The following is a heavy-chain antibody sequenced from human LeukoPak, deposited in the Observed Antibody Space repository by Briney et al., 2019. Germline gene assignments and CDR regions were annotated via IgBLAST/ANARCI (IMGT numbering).Heavy chain of an antibody. CDR1: GGSFSGYY. CDR3: ATGAGDFDH. Sequence: SETLSLTCAVYGGSFSGYYWSWIRQPPGKGLEWIGRFCTTGSTNYSPSLKSRVTMSVDTSKNQFSLNLISVTAADTAVYYCATGAGDFDHWGQGILVTVSS. J-gene: IGHJ4*02. V-gene: IGHV4-59*10. D-gene: IGHD1-14*01. CDR2: FCTTGST.